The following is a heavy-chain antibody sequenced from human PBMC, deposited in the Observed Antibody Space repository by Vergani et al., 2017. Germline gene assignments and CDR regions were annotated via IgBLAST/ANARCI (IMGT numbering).Heavy chain of an antibody. CDR2: LNHSGST. CDR3: ARGRLSGAYYMDV. CDR1: GGYFSGYY. Sequence: QVQLQQWGAGLLKPSETLSLTCAVYGGYFSGYYWSWIRQPPGKGLEWIGELNHSGSTNYNPSLKSRVTISVDTSKNQLSLKLSSVTAADTAVYYCARGRLSGAYYMDVWGKGTTVTGSS. J-gene: IGHJ6*03. V-gene: IGHV4-34*01.